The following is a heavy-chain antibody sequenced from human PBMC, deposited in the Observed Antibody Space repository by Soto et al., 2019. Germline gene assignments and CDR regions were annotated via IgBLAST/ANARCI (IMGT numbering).Heavy chain of an antibody. J-gene: IGHJ5*02. CDR3: ARGYSSSSTPPNWFDP. CDR1: DGSISSFY. D-gene: IGHD6-13*01. Sequence: SETLSLTCTVSDGSISSFYWSWIRQPPGKGLEWIGYIYYSGSTNYNPSLKSRVTISVDTSKNQFSLKLSSVTAADTAVYYCARGYSSSSTPPNWFDPWGQGTLVTVSS. CDR2: IYYSGST. V-gene: IGHV4-59*01.